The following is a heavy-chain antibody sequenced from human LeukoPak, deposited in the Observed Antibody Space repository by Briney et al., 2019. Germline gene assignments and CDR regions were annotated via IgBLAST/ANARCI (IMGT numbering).Heavy chain of an antibody. CDR2: IYFSGTT. J-gene: IGHJ4*02. V-gene: IGHV4-59*08. D-gene: IGHD5-12*01. CDR1: GDSINAYY. CDR3: ARLGGYGYFDY. Sequence: SETLSLTCTVSGDSINAYYWGWIRQPPGKGLEWIGYIYFSGTTKYNPSLESRVTISVDTSKNQFSLKLSSVTAADTAVYYCARLGGYGYFDYWGQGTLVTVSS.